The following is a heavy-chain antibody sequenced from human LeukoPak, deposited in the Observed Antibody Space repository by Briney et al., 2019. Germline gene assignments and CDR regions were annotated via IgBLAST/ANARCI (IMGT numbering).Heavy chain of an antibody. J-gene: IGHJ4*02. CDR3: RSGSRIPQSFDF. D-gene: IGHD1-26*01. CDR2: IRYDGRNK. V-gene: IGHV3-30*02. CDR1: GFTFSSYE. Sequence: GGSLRLSCAASGFTFSSYEMNWVRQAPGKGLEWLTFIRYDGRNKYYADSVKGRFTISRDNSKNTLYLQMNSLRAEDTAMSKDRSGSRIPQSFDFWGQGPLVTVSS.